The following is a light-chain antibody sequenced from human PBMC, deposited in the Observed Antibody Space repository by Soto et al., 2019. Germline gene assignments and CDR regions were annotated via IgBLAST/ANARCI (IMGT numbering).Light chain of an antibody. CDR3: QHYNYWPYS. Sequence: EIVMTQSPATLCLSPGERATLSCRASHTSDNTLPWYKRKPGQAPRLLIYDASTRATGVPARFTGSVSGTDFTLTTSSLQSEDFAVYYCQHYNYWPYSCGQGTKLEIK. J-gene: IGKJ2*01. CDR1: HTSDNT. V-gene: IGKV3-15*01. CDR2: DAS.